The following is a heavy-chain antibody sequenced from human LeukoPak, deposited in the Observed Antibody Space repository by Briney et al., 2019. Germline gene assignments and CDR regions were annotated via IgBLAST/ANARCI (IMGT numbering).Heavy chain of an antibody. J-gene: IGHJ4*02. V-gene: IGHV4-34*01. CDR3: ARERHGHPFDS. CDR2: INHSGST. CDR1: GGSFSGYY. Sequence: SETLSLTCAVYGGSFSGYYWSWIRQPPGKGLEWIGEINHSGSTNYNPSLKSRVTISVDTSKNQFSLKLSSVTAADTAVYYCARERHGHPFDSWGQETLVTVSS.